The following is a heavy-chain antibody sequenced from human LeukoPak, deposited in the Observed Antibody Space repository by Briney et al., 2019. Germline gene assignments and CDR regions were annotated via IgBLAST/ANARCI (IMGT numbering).Heavy chain of an antibody. CDR2: ISSSGSTI. CDR3: TSWGDTTAEYFQH. CDR1: GFTFSDYY. V-gene: IGHV3-11*04. D-gene: IGHD2-21*02. J-gene: IGHJ1*01. Sequence: GGSLRLSCAASGFTFSDYYMSWIRQAPGKGLGWVSYISSSGSTIYYADSVKGRFTISRDNAENSLYLQMNSLRVEDTAVYYCTSWGDTTAEYFQHWGQGTLVTVSS.